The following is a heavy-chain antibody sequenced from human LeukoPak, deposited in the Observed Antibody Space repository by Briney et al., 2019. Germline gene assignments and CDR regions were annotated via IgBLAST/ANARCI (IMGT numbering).Heavy chain of an antibody. CDR2: ISGSGGST. CDR3: AKDQYSSSWYWFDP. D-gene: IGHD6-13*01. Sequence: GGSLRLSCAASGFTFSSYAMSWVRQAPGKGLEWVSAISGSGGSTYYADSVKGRFTISRDNSKNTLYLQMNSPRAEDTAVYYCAKDQYSSSWYWFDPWGQATLVTVCS. V-gene: IGHV3-23*01. J-gene: IGHJ5*02. CDR1: GFTFSSYA.